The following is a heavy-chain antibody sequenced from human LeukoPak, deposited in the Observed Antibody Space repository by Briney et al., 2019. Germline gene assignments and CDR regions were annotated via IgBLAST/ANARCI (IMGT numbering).Heavy chain of an antibody. V-gene: IGHV4-34*01. CDR2: INHSGST. CDR1: GGSFSGYY. Sequence: PSETLSLTCAVYGGSFSGYYWSWIRQSPGKELEWIGEINHSGSTNYNPSLKSRVTISVDTSKNQFSLKLSSVTAADTAVYYCARGGRLSAINYWGQGTLVTVSS. D-gene: IGHD3-16*02. J-gene: IGHJ4*02. CDR3: ARGGRLSAINY.